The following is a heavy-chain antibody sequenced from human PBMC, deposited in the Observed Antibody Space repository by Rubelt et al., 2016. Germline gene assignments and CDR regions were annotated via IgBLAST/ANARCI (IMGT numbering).Heavy chain of an antibody. D-gene: IGHD4-23*01. Sequence: QVQLQQWGAGLLKPSETLSLTCAVYGGSFSGFYWTWIRQTPGKGLEWIGEIYHSGSTNYNPSLKSRVTLSVDKSKNQFSRKLSSVTAADTAVEYWARGGGVYGMDVWGQGTTVTVSS. J-gene: IGHJ6*02. CDR1: GGSFSGFY. CDR2: IYHSGST. CDR3: ARGGGVYGMDV. V-gene: IGHV4-34*01.